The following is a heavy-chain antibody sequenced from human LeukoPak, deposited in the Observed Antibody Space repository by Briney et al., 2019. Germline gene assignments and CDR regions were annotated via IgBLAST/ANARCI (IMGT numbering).Heavy chain of an antibody. D-gene: IGHD3-10*01. Sequence: GGSLRLSCAASGFTFSSYSMNWVRQAPGKGLEWVSSISSSSSYIYYADSVKGRFTISRDNAKNSLYLQMNSLRAEDTAVYYCARDDSVLLWFGEFVDAFDIWGQGTTVTVSS. J-gene: IGHJ3*02. CDR3: ARDDSVLLWFGEFVDAFDI. CDR2: ISSSSSYI. V-gene: IGHV3-21*01. CDR1: GFTFSSYS.